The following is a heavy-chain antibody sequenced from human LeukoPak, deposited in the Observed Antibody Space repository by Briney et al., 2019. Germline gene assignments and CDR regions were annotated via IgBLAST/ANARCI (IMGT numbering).Heavy chain of an antibody. CDR1: GFTFSSYG. D-gene: IGHD3-22*01. V-gene: IGHV3-33*01. CDR2: IWYDGSNK. J-gene: IGHJ4*02. Sequence: PGGSLRLSCAASGFTFSSYGMHWVRQAPGKGLEWVAVIWYDGSNKYYADSVKGRFTISRDNSKNTLYLQMNSLRAEDTAVYYCARDLRYYDSSGSDYWGQGTLVIVSS. CDR3: ARDLRYYDSSGSDY.